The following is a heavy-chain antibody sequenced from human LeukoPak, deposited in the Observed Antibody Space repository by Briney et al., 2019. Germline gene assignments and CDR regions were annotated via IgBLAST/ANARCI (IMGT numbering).Heavy chain of an antibody. V-gene: IGHV4-4*07. Sequence: RASETLSLTCTVSGGSISSYYWSWIRQPTGKGLEWIGRIYTSGSTNYNPSLKSRVTMSVDTSKNQFSLKLSSVTAADTAVYYCARGVDDSSGYYPYFDYWGQGTLVTVSS. CDR2: IYTSGST. D-gene: IGHD3-22*01. CDR3: ARGVDDSSGYYPYFDY. J-gene: IGHJ4*02. CDR1: GGSISSYY.